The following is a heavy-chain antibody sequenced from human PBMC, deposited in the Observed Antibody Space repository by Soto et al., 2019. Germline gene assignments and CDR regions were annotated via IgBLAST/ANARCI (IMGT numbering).Heavy chain of an antibody. J-gene: IGHJ4*02. D-gene: IGHD3-10*01. CDR3: AGEPRIYYGSGSYYDY. CDR2: TYYRTKWYN. Sequence: SQTLSLTCAISGDSVSSNSAAWNWIRQYPSGGIEWLGRTYYRTKWYNDYAVSVKRRRTINPDTSKNQFSLQLNSVTPEDTAVYYCAGEPRIYYGSGSYYDYWGQGTLVTVSS. CDR1: GDSVSSNSAA. V-gene: IGHV6-1*01.